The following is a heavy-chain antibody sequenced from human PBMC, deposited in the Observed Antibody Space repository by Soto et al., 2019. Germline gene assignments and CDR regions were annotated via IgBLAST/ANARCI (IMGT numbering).Heavy chain of an antibody. D-gene: IGHD6-19*01. Sequence: ASVKVSCKASGYTYISYSMHWVRQAPGQRLEWMGWINVGNGNTKYSQNFQGRVTINQDTSASTAYMELSSLTSEDTAVYYCAREKWGSGSRWLDPWGQGTMVTVSS. J-gene: IGHJ3*01. CDR3: AREKWGSGSRWLDP. V-gene: IGHV1-3*01. CDR1: GYTYISYS. CDR2: INVGNGNT.